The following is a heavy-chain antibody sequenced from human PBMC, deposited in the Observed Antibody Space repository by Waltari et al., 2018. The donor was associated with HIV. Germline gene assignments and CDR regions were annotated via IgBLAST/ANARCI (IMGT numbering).Heavy chain of an antibody. CDR1: GGSISSGSYY. CDR3: ARRGIQLWFYAFDI. V-gene: IGHV4-61*02. J-gene: IGHJ3*02. CDR2: IYTSGST. Sequence: QVQLQESGPGRVKPSQTLSLTCTVSGGSISSGSYYGSWIRPPAGKGLEWIGRIYTSGSTNYNPSLKSRVTISVDTSKNQFSLKLSSVTAADTAVYYCARRGIQLWFYAFDIWGQGTMVTVSS. D-gene: IGHD5-18*01.